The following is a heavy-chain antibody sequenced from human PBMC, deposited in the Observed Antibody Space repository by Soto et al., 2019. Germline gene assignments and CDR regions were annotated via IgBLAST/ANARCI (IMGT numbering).Heavy chain of an antibody. CDR3: AREGIAAAGAAYNWFDP. V-gene: IGHV4-31*03. CDR1: GGSISSGGYY. D-gene: IGHD6-13*01. Sequence: PSETLSLTCTVSGGSISSGGYYWSWIRQHPGKGLEWIGYIYYSGSTYYYPSLKSRVTISVDTSKNQFSLKLSSVTAADTAVYYCAREGIAAAGAAYNWFDPWGQGTLVTVSS. CDR2: IYYSGST. J-gene: IGHJ5*02.